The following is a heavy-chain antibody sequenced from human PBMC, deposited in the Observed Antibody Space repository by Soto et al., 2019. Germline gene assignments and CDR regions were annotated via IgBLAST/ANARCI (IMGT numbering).Heavy chain of an antibody. V-gene: IGHV4-59*01. D-gene: IGHD3-22*01. CDR1: GGSIISYY. CDR3: ARVRGNYYDSSGYYSGEYYFDY. J-gene: IGHJ4*02. Sequence: SETLSLTCTVSGGSIISYYWSWIRQPPWKGLEWIGYIYYSGSTNYNPSLKSRVTISVDTSKNQFSLKLGSVTAADTAVYYCARVRGNYYDSSGYYSGEYYFDYWGQGTLVTVS. CDR2: IYYSGST.